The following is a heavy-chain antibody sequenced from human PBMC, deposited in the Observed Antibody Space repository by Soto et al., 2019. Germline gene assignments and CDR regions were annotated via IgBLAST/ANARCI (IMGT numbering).Heavy chain of an antibody. CDR1: GGSISSGGYS. CDR3: ARGPHGDYSPNPFDY. Sequence: QLQLQESGSGLVKPSQTLSLTCAVSGGSISSGGYSWSWIRQPPGKGLEWIGYIYHSGSTYYNPSLNSRVTISVDRSKNQFSLKLSSVTAADTAVYYCARGPHGDYSPNPFDYWGQGTLVTVSS. CDR2: IYHSGST. D-gene: IGHD4-17*01. J-gene: IGHJ4*02. V-gene: IGHV4-30-2*01.